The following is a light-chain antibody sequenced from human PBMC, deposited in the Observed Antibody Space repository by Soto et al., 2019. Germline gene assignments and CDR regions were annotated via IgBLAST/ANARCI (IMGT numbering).Light chain of an antibody. CDR2: LNSDGSH. CDR3: QTWGTGIRV. CDR1: SGHSNYA. V-gene: IGLV4-69*01. Sequence: QAVVTQSRSASASLGASVKLTCTLSSGHSNYAIAWHQQQPGKGPRFLMKLNSDGSHKKGDGIPDRFSGSSSGAERYLTISSLQSEDEADYYCQTWGTGIRVFGGGTKVTVL. J-gene: IGLJ2*01.